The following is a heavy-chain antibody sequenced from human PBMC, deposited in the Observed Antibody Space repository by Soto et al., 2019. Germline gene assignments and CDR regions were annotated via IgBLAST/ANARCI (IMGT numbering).Heavy chain of an antibody. D-gene: IGHD3-9*01. CDR2: NYPGDSDT. CDR3: ARSSYYDILTGYPYYFDY. Sequence: PGESLKISCKGSGYSFTSYWIGWVRQMPGKGLEWMGINYPGDSDTRYSPSFQGQVTISADKSISTAYLQWSSLKASDTAMYYCARSSYYDILTGYPYYFDYWGQGTLVTVSA. CDR1: GYSFTSYW. J-gene: IGHJ4*02. V-gene: IGHV5-51*01.